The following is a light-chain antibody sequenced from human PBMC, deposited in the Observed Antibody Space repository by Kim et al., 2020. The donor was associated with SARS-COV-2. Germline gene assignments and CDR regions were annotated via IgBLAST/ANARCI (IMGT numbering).Light chain of an antibody. CDR2: DAS. V-gene: IGKV3-11*01. Sequence: YWSQGEKAPISGRASQSVSSSVAWYQQKLGQAPRLLIYDASKRATGIPARFSGSGSGTDFTLTISSLEPDDFAVYYCQQRTNWPLTFGGGTKVEI. CDR1: QSVSSS. J-gene: IGKJ4*01. CDR3: QQRTNWPLT.